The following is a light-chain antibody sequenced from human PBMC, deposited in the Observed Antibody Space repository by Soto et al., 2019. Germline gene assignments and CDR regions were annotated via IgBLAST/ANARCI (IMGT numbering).Light chain of an antibody. CDR1: QSVSSY. V-gene: IGKV3-20*01. CDR3: QQYGSSPQT. J-gene: IGKJ3*01. CDR2: GAS. Sequence: EIVLTHSPGTLSLSPGERATLSCRASQSVSSYLAWYQQKPGQAPRLLIYGASRRATGIPDRFSGSGSGTDFTLTISRLEPEDFAVYYCQQYGSSPQTFGPGTKVDIK.